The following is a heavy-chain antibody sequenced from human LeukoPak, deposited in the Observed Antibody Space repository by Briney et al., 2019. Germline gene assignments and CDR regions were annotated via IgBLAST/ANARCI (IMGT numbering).Heavy chain of an antibody. Sequence: PSETLSLTCTVSGGSIGNYYWNWIRQPAGKGLEWIGRMHTSGSTNYNPSLKSRVTMSVDTSKNQFSLKLTSVTAADTAVCYCARDRGSGNYAFWGQGTLVTVSS. CDR1: GGSIGNYY. CDR2: MHTSGST. CDR3: ARDRGSGNYAF. J-gene: IGHJ4*02. D-gene: IGHD1-26*01. V-gene: IGHV4-4*07.